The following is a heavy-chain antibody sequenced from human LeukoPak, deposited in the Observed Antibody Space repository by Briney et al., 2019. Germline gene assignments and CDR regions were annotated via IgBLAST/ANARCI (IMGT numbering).Heavy chain of an antibody. D-gene: IGHD2-15*01. J-gene: IGHJ6*02. CDR3: ARTIGYCSGGNCYPYYYGMDV. V-gene: IGHV4-59*01. CDR1: GVSITSYY. Sequence: SETLSLTCTVSGVSITSYYWTWIRQSPGKGLEWIGHIYHNGRISENIKYNPSLNSRVTISVDTTKNQFSLNLSSVTAADTAVYYCARTIGYCSGGNCYPYYYGMDVWGQGTTVTVSS. CDR2: IYHNGRI.